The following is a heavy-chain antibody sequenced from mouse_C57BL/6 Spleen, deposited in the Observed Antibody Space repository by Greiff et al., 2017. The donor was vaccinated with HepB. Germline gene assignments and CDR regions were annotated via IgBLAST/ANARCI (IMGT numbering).Heavy chain of an antibody. CDR1: GFTFSSYA. V-gene: IGHV5-4*01. CDR2: ISDGGSYT. J-gene: IGHJ1*03. Sequence: EVQVVESGGGLVKPGGSLKLSCAASGFTFSSYAMSWVRQTPEKRLEWVATISDGGSYTYYPDNVKGRFTISRDNAKNHLYLQMSHLKSEDTAMYYCARDQLITTVVGYFDVWGTGTTVTVAS. D-gene: IGHD1-1*01. CDR3: ARDQLITTVVGYFDV.